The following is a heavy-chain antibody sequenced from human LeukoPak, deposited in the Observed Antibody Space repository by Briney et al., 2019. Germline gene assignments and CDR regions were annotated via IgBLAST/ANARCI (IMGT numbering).Heavy chain of an antibody. Sequence: LGESLKIPCKGSGYSFTSYWIGWVRQMPGKGLEWMGIIYPGDSDTRYSPSFQGQVTISADKSISTAYLQWSSLKASDTAMYYCARRDCSGGSCYTQNWFDPWGQGTLVTVSS. CDR1: GYSFTSYW. CDR2: IYPGDSDT. V-gene: IGHV5-51*01. D-gene: IGHD2-15*01. J-gene: IGHJ5*02. CDR3: ARRDCSGGSCYTQNWFDP.